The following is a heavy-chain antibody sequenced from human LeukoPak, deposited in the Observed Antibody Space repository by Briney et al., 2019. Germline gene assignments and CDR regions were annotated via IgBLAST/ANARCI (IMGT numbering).Heavy chain of an antibody. V-gene: IGHV4-30-4*01. Sequence: TLSLTCAVSGDSISSSNWWSWVRQPPGKGLEWIGYIYYSGSTYYNPSLKSRVTISVDASKNQFSLKLSSVTAADTAVYYCARKNDYGDYEVGDYFDYWGQGTLVTVSS. CDR3: ARKNDYGDYEVGDYFDY. CDR2: IYYSGST. J-gene: IGHJ4*02. CDR1: GDSISSSNW. D-gene: IGHD4-17*01.